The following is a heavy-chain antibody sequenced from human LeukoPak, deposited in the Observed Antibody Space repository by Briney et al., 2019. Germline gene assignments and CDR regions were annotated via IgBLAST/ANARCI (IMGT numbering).Heavy chain of an antibody. V-gene: IGHV3-23*01. Sequence: LPGGSLRLSCAASGFTFSSYAMSWVRQAPGKGLEWVSAIGGSGGSTYYADSVKGRFTISRDNSKNTLYLQMNSLRAGDTAVYYCAKVAWGVGALGPDYFDYWGQGTLVTVSS. CDR3: AKVAWGVGALGPDYFDY. CDR1: GFTFSSYA. J-gene: IGHJ4*02. D-gene: IGHD1-26*01. CDR2: IGGSGGST.